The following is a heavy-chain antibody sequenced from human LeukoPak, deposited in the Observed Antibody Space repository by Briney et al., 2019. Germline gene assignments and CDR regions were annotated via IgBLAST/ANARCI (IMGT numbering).Heavy chain of an antibody. CDR2: ISWNSGSI. Sequence: GGSLRLSCAASGFTFDDYAMHWVRQAPGKGLEWVSGISWNSGSIGYADSVKGRFTISRDNAKNSLYLQMNSLRAEDTALYYCAKTDSSGEEGGWFDYWGQGTLVTVSS. D-gene: IGHD3-22*01. J-gene: IGHJ4*02. V-gene: IGHV3-9*01. CDR1: GFTFDDYA. CDR3: AKTDSSGEEGGWFDY.